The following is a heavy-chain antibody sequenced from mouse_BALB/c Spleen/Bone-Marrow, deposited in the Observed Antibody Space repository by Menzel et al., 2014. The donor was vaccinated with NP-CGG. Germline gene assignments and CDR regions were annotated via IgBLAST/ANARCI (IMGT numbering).Heavy chain of an antibody. D-gene: IGHD1-1*01. J-gene: IGHJ4*01. CDR1: GYTFTNYV. Sequence: ASVKMSCKASGYTFTNYVMHWVKQKPGQGLEWIGYINPYNDGTKYNEKFKGKATLTSDKSSSTAYMELSSLTSEDSAVYYCARYPDYYGSSYAMDYWGQGTSVTVSS. V-gene: IGHV1-14*01. CDR3: ARYPDYYGSSYAMDY. CDR2: INPYNDGT.